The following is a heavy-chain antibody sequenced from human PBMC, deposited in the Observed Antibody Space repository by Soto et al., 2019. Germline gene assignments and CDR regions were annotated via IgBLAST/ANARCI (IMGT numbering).Heavy chain of an antibody. D-gene: IGHD3-16*01. CDR2: IWYDGGNK. V-gene: IGHV3-33*01. J-gene: IGHJ4*02. Sequence: QVQLVESGGGVVQPGRSLRLSCAASGLTFSNYGMHWVRQAPGKGLEWVAFIWYDGGNKYYAESVKGRFTISRDNSKKTLYLQMNSLRAEDTDVYYCAGDEDVNTGFGKDYWGQGTLVNVSS. CDR3: AGDEDVNTGFGKDY. CDR1: GLTFSNYG.